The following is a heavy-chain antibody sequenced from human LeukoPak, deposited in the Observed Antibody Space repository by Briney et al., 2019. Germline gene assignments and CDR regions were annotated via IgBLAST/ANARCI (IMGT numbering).Heavy chain of an antibody. V-gene: IGHV3-23*01. CDR3: AKDARRSSGWYFFDH. CDR2: ISDSGDST. Sequence: GGSLRLFCAASGFAFSSQAMGWVRQAPGKGLEWVSVISDSGDSTYYADSVKGRFTISRDNSKNTLYLQMNSLRAEDTAIYYCAKDARRSSGWYFFDHWGQGTLVTVSS. D-gene: IGHD6-19*01. CDR1: GFAFSSQA. J-gene: IGHJ4*02.